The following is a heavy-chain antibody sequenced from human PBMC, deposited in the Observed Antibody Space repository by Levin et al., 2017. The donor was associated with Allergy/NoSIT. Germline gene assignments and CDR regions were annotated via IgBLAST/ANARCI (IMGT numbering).Heavy chain of an antibody. V-gene: IGHV5-51*01. J-gene: IGHJ3*02. CDR2: IYPGDSDT. CDR3: ARRTWSSSWSAFDI. D-gene: IGHD6-13*01. CDR1: GSSFTSYW. Sequence: GGSLRLSCKGSGSSFTSYWIGWVRQMPGKGLEWMGIIYPGDSDTRYSTSFQGQVTISADKSISTAYLQWSSLKASDTAMSYCARRTWSSSWSAFDIWGQGTMVTVSS.